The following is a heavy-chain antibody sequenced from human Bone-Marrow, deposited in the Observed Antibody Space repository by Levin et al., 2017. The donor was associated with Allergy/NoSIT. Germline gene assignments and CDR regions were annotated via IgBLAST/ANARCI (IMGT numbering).Heavy chain of an antibody. CDR1: GFTFDDYA. CDR3: AKDIGALLSYPDDY. D-gene: IGHD1-26*01. Sequence: SLKISCAASGFTFDDYAMHWVRQAPGKGLEWVSGISWNSGSIGYADSVKGRFTISRDNAKNSLYLQMNSLRAEDTALYYCAKDIGALLSYPDDYWGQGTLVTVSS. V-gene: IGHV3-9*01. CDR2: ISWNSGSI. J-gene: IGHJ4*02.